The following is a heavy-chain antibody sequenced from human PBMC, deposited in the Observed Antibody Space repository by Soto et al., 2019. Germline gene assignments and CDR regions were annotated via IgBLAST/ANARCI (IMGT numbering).Heavy chain of an antibody. Sequence: QVQLQQWGAGLLKPSETLSLTCAVYGGSFSGYQWTWIRQTPGKGLEWIGEINDSGNINYNPSLKSRVSIVVDTAKKQIVLKLSSVTAADTAVYYCARGLILWFGELARRGGYYYYMDVWGKGTTVTVSS. CDR1: GGSFSGYQ. J-gene: IGHJ6*03. CDR3: ARGLILWFGELARRGGYYYYMDV. CDR2: INDSGNI. V-gene: IGHV4-34*01. D-gene: IGHD3-10*01.